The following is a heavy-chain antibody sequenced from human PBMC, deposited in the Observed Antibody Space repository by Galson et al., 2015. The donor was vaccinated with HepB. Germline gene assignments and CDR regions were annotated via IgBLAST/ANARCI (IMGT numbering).Heavy chain of an antibody. Sequence: SLRLSCAASGFTFSSYGMHWVRQAPGKGLEWVAVTWYDGSNKYYADSVKGRFTISRDNSKNTLYLQMNSLRAEDTAVYYCARFLGDYFPYLGGMDVWGQGTTVTVSS. CDR2: TWYDGSNK. CDR1: GFTFSSYG. D-gene: IGHD2/OR15-2a*01. CDR3: ARFLGDYFPYLGGMDV. V-gene: IGHV3-33*01. J-gene: IGHJ6*02.